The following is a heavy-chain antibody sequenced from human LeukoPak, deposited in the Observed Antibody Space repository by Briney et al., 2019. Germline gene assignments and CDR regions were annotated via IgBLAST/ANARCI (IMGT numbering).Heavy chain of an antibody. J-gene: IGHJ4*02. D-gene: IGHD4/OR15-4a*01. CDR1: GFTFSSYA. CDR2: ISGSGDIT. CDR3: AKRAGYYFDY. V-gene: IGHV3-23*01. Sequence: GGPLRLSCAASGFTFSSYAMSWVRQAPGKGLEWVSVISGSGDITYYADSVKGRFTISRDNSKNTLYLQMNGLRAEDTAVYYCAKRAGYYFDYWGQGTLVTVSS.